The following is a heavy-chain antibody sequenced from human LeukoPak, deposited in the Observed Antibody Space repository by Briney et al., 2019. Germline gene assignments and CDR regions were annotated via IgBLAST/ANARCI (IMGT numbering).Heavy chain of an antibody. Sequence: GGSLRLSCAASGFTFSGFSMSWVRQSPTKGLXWVANIKQDXXXXXXXXXXXXXXTXXRDXAKNSLSLQMNNLRVEDTAVYYCARAGSHWHYVYWGQGTVVTVSS. J-gene: IGHJ4*02. CDR1: GFTFSGFS. CDR3: ARAGSHWHYVY. D-gene: IGHD3-10*01. V-gene: IGHV3-7*01. CDR2: IKQDXXXX.